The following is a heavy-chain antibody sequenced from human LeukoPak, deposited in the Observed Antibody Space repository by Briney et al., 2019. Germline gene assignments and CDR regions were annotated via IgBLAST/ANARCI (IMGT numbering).Heavy chain of an antibody. V-gene: IGHV4-59*01. CDR2: IYYSGST. Sequence: PETPSHTPMPPGGLTSSNISSRIWQPPGKGLEWIGYIYYSGSTNYNPSLKSRVTISVDTSKNQFSLKLSSVTAADTAVYYCARVVWLVETEAIEVYFYFCLMDLWAKGTRVSVSS. CDR1: GGLTSSNI. J-gene: IGHJ6*03. D-gene: IGHD2-2*01. CDR3: ARVVWLVETEAIEVYFYFCLMDL.